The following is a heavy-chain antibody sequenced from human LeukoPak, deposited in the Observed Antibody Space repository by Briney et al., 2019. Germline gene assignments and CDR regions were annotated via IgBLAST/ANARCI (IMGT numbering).Heavy chain of an antibody. Sequence: GGSLRLSCAASGFTYSGSAMHWVRQASGKGLEWVGRIRSKANSYATAYAASVKGRFTISRDDSKNTAYLQMNSLKTEDPAVYYCTSPHYYDSTGRGGYWGQGTLVTVSS. V-gene: IGHV3-73*01. J-gene: IGHJ4*02. CDR1: GFTYSGSA. CDR3: TSPHYYDSTGRGGY. CDR2: IRSKANSYAT. D-gene: IGHD3-22*01.